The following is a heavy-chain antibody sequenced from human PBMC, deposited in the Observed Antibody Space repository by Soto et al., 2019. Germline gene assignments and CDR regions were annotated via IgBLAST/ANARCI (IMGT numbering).Heavy chain of an antibody. CDR2: INAGHGNT. V-gene: IGHV1-3*01. Sequence: QVQLVQSGAEVKKPGASVKVSCKASGYTFTSYAMHWVRQAPGQRLEWMGWINAGHGNTKYSQKFQGRVTITRDTSASTAYMELSSLRSEDTAVYYCARDGMEYGDYGAFDYWGQGTLVTVSS. CDR1: GYTFTSYA. CDR3: ARDGMEYGDYGAFDY. D-gene: IGHD4-17*01. J-gene: IGHJ4*02.